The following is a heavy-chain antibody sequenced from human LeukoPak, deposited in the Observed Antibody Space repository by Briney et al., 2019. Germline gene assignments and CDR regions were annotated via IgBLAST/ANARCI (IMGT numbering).Heavy chain of an antibody. CDR3: AKARVTAVAGTDY. J-gene: IGHJ4*02. CDR1: GFTFSSFG. V-gene: IGHV3-30*18. D-gene: IGHD6-19*01. Sequence: PGRSLRLSCAASGFTFSSFGIHWVRQAPGKGLEWVAFLQYHGGDIHYADSVEGRFTISRDNSKNTLYLQMNSLRAEDTAVYYCAKARVTAVAGTDYWGQGTLVTVSS. CDR2: LQYHGGDI.